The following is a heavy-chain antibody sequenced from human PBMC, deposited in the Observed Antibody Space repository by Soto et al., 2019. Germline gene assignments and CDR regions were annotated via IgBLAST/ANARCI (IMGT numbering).Heavy chain of an antibody. D-gene: IGHD6-13*01. J-gene: IGHJ5*02. CDR2: ISSSSSTI. Sequence: EVQLVESGGGLVQPGGSLRLSCAASGFTFSSYSMNWVRQAPGKGLEWVSYISSSSSTIYYADSVKGRFTISRDNAKNSLYLQMNSLRDEDTAVYYCARVAQRYSSSWLFDPWGQGTLVTVSS. V-gene: IGHV3-48*02. CDR3: ARVAQRYSSSWLFDP. CDR1: GFTFSSYS.